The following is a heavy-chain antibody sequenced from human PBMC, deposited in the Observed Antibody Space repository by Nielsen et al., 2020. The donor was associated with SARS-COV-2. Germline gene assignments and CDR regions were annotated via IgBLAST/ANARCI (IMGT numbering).Heavy chain of an antibody. J-gene: IGHJ6*02. V-gene: IGHV1-69*06. D-gene: IGHD2-2*01. CDR3: ARGDIVVVPAAPGWYYYYGMDV. CDR2: IIPIFGTA. Sequence: WVRQAPGQGLEWMGGIIPIFGTANYVQKFQGRVTITADKSTSTAYMELSSLRSEDTAVYYCARGDIVVVPAAPGWYYYYGMDVWGQGTTVTVSS.